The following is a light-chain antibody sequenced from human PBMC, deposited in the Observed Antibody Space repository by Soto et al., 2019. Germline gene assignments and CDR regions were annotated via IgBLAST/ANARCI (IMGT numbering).Light chain of an antibody. CDR3: GSWDSSLSAYV. CDR2: DDD. Sequence: QTVVTQPPSVSAAPGQRVTISCSGSSSNIGGNSVSWYQQLPGTAPKLLIYDDDKRPSGIPDRFSGSKSGTSATLGIIGFQTGDEADHYCGSWDSSLSAYVFGTGTKLTVL. V-gene: IGLV1-51*01. CDR1: SSNIGGNS. J-gene: IGLJ1*01.